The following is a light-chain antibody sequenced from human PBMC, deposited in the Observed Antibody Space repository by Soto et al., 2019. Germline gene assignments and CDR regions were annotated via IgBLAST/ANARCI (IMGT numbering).Light chain of an antibody. CDR1: QSVSRTY. CDR3: QQYARSPFT. J-gene: IGKJ5*01. V-gene: IGKV3-20*01. CDR2: GAS. Sequence: EIVLTQSPGTLSLSPGERATLSCRASQSVSRTYLAWYQQTPGQAPRLLIYGASNRATGVPDRFSGSGSGTDFTLTISGLEPEEFAVYYCQQYARSPFTFGQGTRLEIK.